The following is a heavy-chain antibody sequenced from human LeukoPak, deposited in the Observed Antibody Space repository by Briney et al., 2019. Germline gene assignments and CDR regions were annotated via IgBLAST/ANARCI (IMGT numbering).Heavy chain of an antibody. CDR2: INPNSGGT. D-gene: IGHD5-18*01. CDR1: GYTFTGYY. V-gene: IGHV1-2*02. J-gene: IGHJ5*02. Sequence: ASVKVSCKTSGYTFTGYYIHWVRQAPGQGLEWMGWINPNSGGTNYAQDFQGRVTMTRDTSINTAYMELGRLRSDDTAVYYCARSPGLDTAVVNRPWGQGTLITVSS. CDR3: ARSPGLDTAVVNRP.